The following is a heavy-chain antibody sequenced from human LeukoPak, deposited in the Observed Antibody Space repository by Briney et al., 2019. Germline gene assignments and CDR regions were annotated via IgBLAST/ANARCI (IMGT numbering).Heavy chain of an antibody. CDR1: GGSVSSGSYY. Sequence: SETLSLTCTVSGGSVSSGSYYWSWIRQPPGKGLEWIGYIYYSGSTNYNPSLKSRVTISVDTSKNQFSLKLSSVTAADTAVYYCARASWGQPFDYWGQGTLVTASS. CDR2: IYYSGST. D-gene: IGHD3-16*01. J-gene: IGHJ4*02. CDR3: ARASWGQPFDY. V-gene: IGHV4-61*01.